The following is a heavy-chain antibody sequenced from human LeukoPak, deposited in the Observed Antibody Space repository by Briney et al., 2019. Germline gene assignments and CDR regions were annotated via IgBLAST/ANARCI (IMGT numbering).Heavy chain of an antibody. V-gene: IGHV3-9*01. CDR1: GFTFDDYA. J-gene: IGHJ4*02. CDR3: AKDRGSMVRGVIAS. Sequence: GGSLRLACAASGFTFDDYAMHWLRQAPGKGLEWVSGISWNSGSIGYADSVKGRFTISRDNAKNSLYLQMNSLRAEDTALYYCAKDRGSMVRGVIASWGQGTLVTVSS. D-gene: IGHD3-10*01. CDR2: ISWNSGSI.